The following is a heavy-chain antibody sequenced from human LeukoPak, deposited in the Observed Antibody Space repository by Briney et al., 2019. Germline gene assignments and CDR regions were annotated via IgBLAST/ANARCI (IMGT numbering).Heavy chain of an antibody. CDR3: ARRRRDGDNFDL. CDR1: GGSISNYY. J-gene: IGHJ4*02. CDR2: LYSSGST. V-gene: IGHV4-59*01. Sequence: SETLSLTCTVSGGSISNYYWSWIRQPPGKGLEWIGYLYSSGSTNYNPSLKSRVTISEDTSKNQFSLKLSSVTAADTATYYCARRRRDGDNFDLWGQGTLVTVSS. D-gene: IGHD5-24*01.